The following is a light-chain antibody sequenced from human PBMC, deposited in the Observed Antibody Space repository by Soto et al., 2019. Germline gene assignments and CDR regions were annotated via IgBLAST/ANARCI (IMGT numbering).Light chain of an antibody. CDR1: SSDIGGYNY. J-gene: IGLJ1*01. V-gene: IGLV2-14*01. CDR2: EVN. Sequence: QSALTQPASVSGSPGQSITLSCTGTSSDIGGYNYVSWYQQHPGEAPKLMIFEVNNRPSGFSHRFSGSKSGNTASLTISGLQAEDKADYYCSSYTSSSTSVFGGGTKLTVL. CDR3: SSYTSSSTSV.